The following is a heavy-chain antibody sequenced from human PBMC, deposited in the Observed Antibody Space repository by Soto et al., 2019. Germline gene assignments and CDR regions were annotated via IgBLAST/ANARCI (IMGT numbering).Heavy chain of an antibody. Sequence: QVQLQESGPGVVKPSETLSLTCTVAGGSISTYYWSWIRQPPGKGLEWIGYIYHSGSTNYDPSLTGRPTISRATSKTQSSLKLGSVTAADTAVYYCARHAYGVLGWFDPWGQGTLVTVSS. J-gene: IGHJ5*02. V-gene: IGHV4-59*08. D-gene: IGHD4-17*01. CDR1: GGSISTYY. CDR3: ARHAYGVLGWFDP. CDR2: IYHSGST.